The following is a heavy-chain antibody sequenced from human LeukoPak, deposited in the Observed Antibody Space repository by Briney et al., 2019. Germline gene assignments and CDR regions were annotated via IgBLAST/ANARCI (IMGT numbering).Heavy chain of an antibody. CDR1: GGSFSVYY. CDR3: ASGSYSGTNWFDP. J-gene: IGHJ5*02. CDR2: INHSGST. V-gene: IGHV4-34*01. D-gene: IGHD1-26*01. Sequence: PSETLSLTCAVYGGSFSVYYWSWIRQPPGKGLEWIGEINHSGSTNYNPSLKSRVTISVDTSKNQFSLKLSSVTAADTAVYYCASGSYSGTNWFDPWGQGTLVTVSS.